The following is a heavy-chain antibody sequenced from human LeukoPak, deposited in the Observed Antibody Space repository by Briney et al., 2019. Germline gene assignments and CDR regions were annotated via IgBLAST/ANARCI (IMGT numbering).Heavy chain of an antibody. CDR3: ARETYGDYFDY. J-gene: IGHJ4*02. V-gene: IGHV3-7*01. D-gene: IGHD4-17*01. Sequence: GGYLRLSCAASGFTFSTYWMSWVRQAPGKGLEWVANIKQDGSEKYYVDSVKGRFTISRDNAKNSLYLQMNSLRAEDTAVYYCARETYGDYFDYWGQGTLVTVSS. CDR2: IKQDGSEK. CDR1: GFTFSTYW.